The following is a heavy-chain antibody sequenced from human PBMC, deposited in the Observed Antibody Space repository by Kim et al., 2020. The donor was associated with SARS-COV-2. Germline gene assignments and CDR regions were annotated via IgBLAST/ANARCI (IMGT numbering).Heavy chain of an antibody. V-gene: IGHV4-39*01. CDR1: GGSISSSSYY. Sequence: SETLSLTCTVSGGSISSSSYYWGWIRQPPGKGLEWIGSIYYSGSTYYNPSLKSRVTISVDTSKNQFSLKLSSVTAADTAVYYCARRPLRYSSSWYGAWYFDLWGRGTLVTVSS. CDR3: ARRPLRYSSSWYGAWYFDL. J-gene: IGHJ2*01. D-gene: IGHD6-13*01. CDR2: IYYSGST.